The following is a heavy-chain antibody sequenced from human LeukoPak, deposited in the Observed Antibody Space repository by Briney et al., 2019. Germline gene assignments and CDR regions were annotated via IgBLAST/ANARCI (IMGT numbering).Heavy chain of an antibody. D-gene: IGHD1-26*01. CDR3: ARGGSPPEALGDAFDI. CDR2: VSSDGSST. J-gene: IGHJ3*02. V-gene: IGHV3-74*01. Sequence: PGGSLRLSCVASGLTFDDYGMSWARQAPGKGLVWVSRVSSDGSSTRYADSVQGRFTISRDNAKNTLYLQLNSLRAGDTAEYYCARGGSPPEALGDAFDIWGQGTMVTVSS. CDR1: GLTFDDYG.